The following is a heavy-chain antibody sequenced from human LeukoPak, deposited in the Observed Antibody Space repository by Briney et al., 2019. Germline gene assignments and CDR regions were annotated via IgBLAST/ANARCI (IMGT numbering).Heavy chain of an antibody. V-gene: IGHV4-59*01. CDR2: IYSSGST. CDR1: GGFIGSFY. Sequence: SETLSLTCTVSGGFIGSFYWNWIRQPPGKGLEWIGNIYSSGSTNYNPSLKSRVTISVDTSKNQFSLKLSSVTAADTAVYYCAKETVTTTHDAFDIWGQGTMVTVSS. J-gene: IGHJ3*02. D-gene: IGHD4-17*01. CDR3: AKETVTTTHDAFDI.